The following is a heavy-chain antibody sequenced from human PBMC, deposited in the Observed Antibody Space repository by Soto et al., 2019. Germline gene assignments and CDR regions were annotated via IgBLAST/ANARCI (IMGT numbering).Heavy chain of an antibody. D-gene: IGHD1-1*01. V-gene: IGHV4-30-4*01. CDR3: ARVRNWNHFDY. CDR1: GGAISSGDYY. J-gene: IGHJ4*02. Sequence: PSETLSLTCTVSGGAISSGDYYWSWIRQPPGKGLEWTGYIYYSGSTSYNPSLKSRVSISIDTSKNQFSLKLNSVTAADTAVYFCARVRNWNHFDYWGRGSLVTVSS. CDR2: IYYSGST.